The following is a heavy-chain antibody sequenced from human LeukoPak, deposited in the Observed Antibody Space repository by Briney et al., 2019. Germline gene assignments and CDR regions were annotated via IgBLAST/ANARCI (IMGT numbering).Heavy chain of an antibody. Sequence: GGSLRLSCAASGFTLNSYLMSWVRQAPGRGLEWVANIKKDGSEESYLDSVKGRFTVSRDNAKNSLFLQMNSLRGEDTAVYYCTNEYFDYWGQGTLVTVSS. CDR2: IKKDGSEE. CDR3: TNEYFDY. CDR1: GFTLNSYL. J-gene: IGHJ4*02. V-gene: IGHV3-7*03.